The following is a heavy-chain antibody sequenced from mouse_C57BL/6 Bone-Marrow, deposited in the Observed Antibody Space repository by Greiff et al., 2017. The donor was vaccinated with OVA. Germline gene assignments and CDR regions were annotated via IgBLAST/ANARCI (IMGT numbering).Heavy chain of an antibody. CDR2: IDPENGDT. CDR1: GFNIKDDY. J-gene: IGHJ2*01. CDR3: TTPFYYYGSSLDY. V-gene: IGHV14-4*01. Sequence: EVQLQQSGAELVRPGASVKLSCTASGFNIKDDYMHWVKQRPEQGLEWIGWIDPENGDTEYASKFQGKATITADTSSNTAYLQLSSLTSEDTAVYYCTTPFYYYGSSLDYWGQGTTLTVSS. D-gene: IGHD1-1*01.